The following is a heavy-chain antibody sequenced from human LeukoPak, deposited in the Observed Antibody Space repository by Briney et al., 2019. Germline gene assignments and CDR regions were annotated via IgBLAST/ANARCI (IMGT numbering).Heavy chain of an antibody. J-gene: IGHJ4*02. V-gene: IGHV1-3*01. Sequence: ASVKVPCKASGYTFTSYAMHWVRQAPGQRLEWMGWINAGNGNTKYSQKFQGRVTITRDTSASTAYMELSSLRSEDTAVYYCASALHYYDSGIDYWGQGTLVTVSS. CDR3: ASALHYYDSGIDY. CDR1: GYTFTSYA. CDR2: INAGNGNT. D-gene: IGHD3-22*01.